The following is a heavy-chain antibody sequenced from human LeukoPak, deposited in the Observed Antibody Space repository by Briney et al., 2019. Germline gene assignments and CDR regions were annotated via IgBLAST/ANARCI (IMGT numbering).Heavy chain of an antibody. Sequence: ASVKVSCKASGYTFTSYYMHWVRQAPGQGLEWTGIINPSGGSTSYAQKFQGRVTMTRDTSTSTVYMELSSLRSEDTAVYYCARLMVRGVIGDYWGQGTLVTVSS. J-gene: IGHJ4*02. D-gene: IGHD3-10*01. CDR3: ARLMVRGVIGDY. CDR1: GYTFTSYY. V-gene: IGHV1-46*01. CDR2: INPSGGST.